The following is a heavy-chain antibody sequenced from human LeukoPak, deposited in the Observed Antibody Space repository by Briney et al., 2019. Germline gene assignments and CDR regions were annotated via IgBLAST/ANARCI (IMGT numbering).Heavy chain of an antibody. V-gene: IGHV3-11*01. D-gene: IGHD6-13*01. Sequence: PGGSLRLSCAVSGFTFSDYYMSWIRQAPGKGLEWVSYISSGGSTISHADSVKGRFTISRDNAENSLYLQMNSLRAEDTAVYYCARRAATGRCLDYWGQGTLVTVSS. J-gene: IGHJ4*02. CDR3: ARRAATGRCLDY. CDR1: GFTFSDYY. CDR2: ISSGGSTI.